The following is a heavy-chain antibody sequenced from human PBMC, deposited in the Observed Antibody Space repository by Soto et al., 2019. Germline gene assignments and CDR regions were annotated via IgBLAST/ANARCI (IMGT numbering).Heavy chain of an antibody. CDR2: IFYSGST. V-gene: IGHV4-59*01. Sequence: PSETLSLTCTVSGGSISSYYWSWIRQSPVKGLEWIGYIFYSGSTNYNPSLKSRVSISVDTSKNQFSLTLTSVTAADTAVYYCARDVTTSGRHPPESTWGQGTLVTVSS. CDR1: GGSISSYY. CDR3: ARDVTTSGRHPPEST. D-gene: IGHD6-19*01. J-gene: IGHJ5*02.